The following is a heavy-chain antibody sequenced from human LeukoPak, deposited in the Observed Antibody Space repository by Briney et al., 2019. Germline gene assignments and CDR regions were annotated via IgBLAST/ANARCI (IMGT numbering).Heavy chain of an antibody. CDR2: FSGSGGDT. V-gene: IGHV3-23*01. CDR3: AKSGYNRFDY. CDR1: GFTFSSYA. J-gene: IGHJ4*02. D-gene: IGHD5-24*01. Sequence: GALRLSCAASGFTFSSYAMSWVRQAPGKGLEWVSAFSGSGGDTYYADSVKGRFTISRDNSKNTLYLQMNSLRAEDTAVYYCAKSGYNRFDYWGQGTLVTVSS.